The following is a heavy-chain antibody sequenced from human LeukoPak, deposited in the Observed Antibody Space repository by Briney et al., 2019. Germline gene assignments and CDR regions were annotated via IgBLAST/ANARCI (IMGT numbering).Heavy chain of an antibody. J-gene: IGHJ4*02. CDR2: IYSSGGT. CDR1: GGPITGYY. V-gene: IGHV4-59*01. CDR3: ARSNYGYQKPLDY. Sequence: SETLSLTCTVSGGPITGYYWSWIRQPPGKGLEYIGYIYSSGGTKYSPSLKGRVTISIDTSKNQISLKLNSLTAADTAIFYCARSNYGYQKPLDYWGQGTLVTVSP. D-gene: IGHD3-10*01.